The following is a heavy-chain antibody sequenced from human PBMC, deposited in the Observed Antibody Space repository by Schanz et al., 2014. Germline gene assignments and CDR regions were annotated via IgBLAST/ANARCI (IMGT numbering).Heavy chain of an antibody. D-gene: IGHD2-21*01. CDR3: ARDLEGYDGGGGGFDP. J-gene: IGHJ5*02. CDR1: GFTFSSYG. CDR2: ISSSGSYI. Sequence: VQLVESGGGVVQPGRSLRLSCAASGFTFSSYGMHWVRQAPGKGLEWVSSISSSGSYIYYADSVKGRFSISRDNAKNSLFLQMNRLRAEDTALYYCARDLEGYDGGGGGFDPWGQGTLVTVSS. V-gene: IGHV3-21*01.